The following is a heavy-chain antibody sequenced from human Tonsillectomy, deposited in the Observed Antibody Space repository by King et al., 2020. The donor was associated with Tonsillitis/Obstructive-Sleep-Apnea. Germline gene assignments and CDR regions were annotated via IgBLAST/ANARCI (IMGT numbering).Heavy chain of an antibody. Sequence: PLVQSGAEVKEPGESLRISCKGSGYSFASYWNNGVRQMPGKGLEWMGKIDPSDSYANYSPSFQGHVTFSVDKSISTAHLQWSSLRASDNAMYYCARGGIGYDFAFDIWGQGTMVTVSS. CDR2: IDPSDSYA. CDR1: GYSFASYW. J-gene: IGHJ3*02. D-gene: IGHD5-12*01. V-gene: IGHV5-10-1*01. CDR3: ARGGIGYDFAFDI.